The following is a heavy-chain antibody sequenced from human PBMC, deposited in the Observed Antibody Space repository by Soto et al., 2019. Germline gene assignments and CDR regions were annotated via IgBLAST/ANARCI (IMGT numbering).Heavy chain of an antibody. D-gene: IGHD3-10*01. Sequence: SETLSLTCSVSGGSISSRSHYWGWIRQPPGKGLEWIGSIYYSGSTYYSPSLKSRVAISVDTSRNQFSLKLTSVTAADTAVYYCARQEYGSGSYYDFDYWGQGTLVTGSS. CDR2: IYYSGST. CDR3: ARQEYGSGSYYDFDY. CDR1: GGSISSRSHY. V-gene: IGHV4-39*01. J-gene: IGHJ4*02.